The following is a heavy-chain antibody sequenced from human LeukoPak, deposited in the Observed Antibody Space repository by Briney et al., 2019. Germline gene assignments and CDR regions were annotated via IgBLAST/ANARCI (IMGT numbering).Heavy chain of an antibody. D-gene: IGHD3-10*02. Sequence: SGTLSLTCAVSGGSITTTNWWTWVRQPPGKGLEWIGETHHSGTTHYNPSLKTRVTISVDNSKNQFSLKLTSMTAADTAVYFCARVFGGANWGQGTLVTVSS. V-gene: IGHV4-4*02. CDR1: GGSITTTNW. J-gene: IGHJ4*02. CDR3: ARVFGGAN. CDR2: THHSGTT.